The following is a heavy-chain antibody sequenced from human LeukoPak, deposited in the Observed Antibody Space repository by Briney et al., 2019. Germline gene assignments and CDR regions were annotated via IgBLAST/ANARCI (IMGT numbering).Heavy chain of an antibody. J-gene: IGHJ1*01. Sequence: ASVKVSCKASGYTFTNYGINWVRQAPGQGLEWMGWISTYNGDTKYAQNLQGRVTMTTDTSTITAYMELRSLRSEDTAVYYCTRNGQQLRYFQHWGQGTLVTVSS. CDR1: GYTFTNYG. V-gene: IGHV1-18*01. CDR3: TRNGQQLRYFQH. CDR2: ISTYNGDT. D-gene: IGHD6-13*01.